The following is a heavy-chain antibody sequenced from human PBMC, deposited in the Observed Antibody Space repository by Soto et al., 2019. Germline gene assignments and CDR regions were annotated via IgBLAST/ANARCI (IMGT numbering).Heavy chain of an antibody. CDR2: VFYSGST. V-gene: IGHV4-59*01. J-gene: IGHJ4*02. CDR3: SRVGGYYGDYPNFDY. CDR1: GSSISPFY. Sequence: SETLSLTCIVSGSSISPFYWTWIRQPPGRGLEWIGNVFYSGSTNYNPSLNSRVTMLVDRSRNQVSLRLTSVTAADTAVYFCSRVGGYYGDYPNFDYWGQGTRVTVS. D-gene: IGHD4-17*01.